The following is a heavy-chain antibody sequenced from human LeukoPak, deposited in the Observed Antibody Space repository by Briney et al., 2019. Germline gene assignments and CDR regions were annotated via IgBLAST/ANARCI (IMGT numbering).Heavy chain of an antibody. CDR1: GFIFSSCA. Sequence: PGGSLRLSCAASGFIFSSCAMSWVRQAPGKGLEWVSAISGSGGSTYYADSVKGRFTISRDNSKNTLYLQMNSLRAEDTAVYYCAKDGSWIQLWLPNYWGQGTLVTVSS. V-gene: IGHV3-23*01. CDR2: ISGSGGST. J-gene: IGHJ4*02. CDR3: AKDGSWIQLWLPNY. D-gene: IGHD5-18*01.